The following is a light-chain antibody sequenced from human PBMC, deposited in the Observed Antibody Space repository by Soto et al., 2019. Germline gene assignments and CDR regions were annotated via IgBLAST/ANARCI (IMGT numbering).Light chain of an antibody. J-gene: IGKJ5*01. V-gene: IGKV3-11*01. Sequence: EIVLTQSPATLSLSPGERATPSCRTSQSVSSYLAWYQQKPGQAPRLLIYDASNRATGIPARFSGSGSGTDFTPTISSLEPEDFAVYYCQQRSNWPPITFGQGTRLEI. CDR1: QSVSSY. CDR3: QQRSNWPPIT. CDR2: DAS.